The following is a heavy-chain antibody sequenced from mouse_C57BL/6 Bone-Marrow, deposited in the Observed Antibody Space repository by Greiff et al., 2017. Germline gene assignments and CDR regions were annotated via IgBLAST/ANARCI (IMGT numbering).Heavy chain of an antibody. CDR2: ISNGGGST. CDR1: GFTFSDYY. CDR3: ARHGSIVPYAMDY. D-gene: IGHD2-12*01. J-gene: IGHJ4*01. V-gene: IGHV5-12*01. Sequence: EVKLVESGGGLVQPGGSLKLSCAASGFTFSDYYMYWVRQTPKKRLEWVAYISNGGGSTYYPDTVKGRFTISRDNAKNTLYLQMSRLKSEDTAMYYFARHGSIVPYAMDYWGQGTSVTVSS.